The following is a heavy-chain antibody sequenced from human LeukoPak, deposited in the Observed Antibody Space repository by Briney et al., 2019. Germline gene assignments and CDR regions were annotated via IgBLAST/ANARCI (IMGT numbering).Heavy chain of an antibody. D-gene: IGHD3-22*01. CDR3: AKGHAYYYDSSGYPDAFDI. CDR2: IRYDGSNK. CDR1: GFTFSSYG. V-gene: IGHV3-30*02. Sequence: PGGSLRLSCAASGFTFSSYGMHWVRQAPGKGLEWVAFIRYDGSNKYYADSVKGRLTISRDNSKNTLYLQMDSLRAEDTAVYYCAKGHAYYYDSSGYPDAFDIWGQGTMVTVSS. J-gene: IGHJ3*02.